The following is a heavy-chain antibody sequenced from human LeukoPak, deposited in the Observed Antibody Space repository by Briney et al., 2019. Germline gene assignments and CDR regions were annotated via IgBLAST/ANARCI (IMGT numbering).Heavy chain of an antibody. Sequence: GESLKISCKGSGYSFTSYWIGWVRQMPGKGLEWMEIIYPGDSDTRYSPSFQGQVTISADKSISTAYLQWSSLKASDTAMYYCARIGSGIYARDAFDIWGQGTMVTVSS. CDR2: IYPGDSDT. CDR3: ARIGSGIYARDAFDI. D-gene: IGHD1-26*01. J-gene: IGHJ3*02. CDR1: GYSFTSYW. V-gene: IGHV5-51*01.